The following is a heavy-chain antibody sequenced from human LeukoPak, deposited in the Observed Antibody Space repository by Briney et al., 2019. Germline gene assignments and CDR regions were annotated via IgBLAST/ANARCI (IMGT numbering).Heavy chain of an antibody. J-gene: IGHJ6*02. CDR3: ARHFRSSKDYYDSSGYLDV. Sequence: SETLSLTCTVSGGSISSYYWSWIRQPPGKGLEWIGYIYYSGSTNYNPSLKSRVTISVDTSKNQFSLKLSSVTAADTAVYYCARHFRSSKDYYDSSGYLDVWGQGTTVTVSS. CDR1: GGSISSYY. D-gene: IGHD3-22*01. V-gene: IGHV4-59*08. CDR2: IYYSGST.